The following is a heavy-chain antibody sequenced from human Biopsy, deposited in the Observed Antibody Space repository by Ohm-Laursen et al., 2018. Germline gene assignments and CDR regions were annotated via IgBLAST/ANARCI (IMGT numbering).Heavy chain of an antibody. Sequence: SLRLSCTASGLRFSMYAMSWVRQAPGKGLGWVSAIGGSGDGTYYADSVKGRFTISRDDSKNTVYLQMNSLRVEDRAVYYCARPMSRVVAYGMDVWGQGTTVTVSS. V-gene: IGHV3-23*01. CDR1: GLRFSMYA. D-gene: IGHD2-15*01. J-gene: IGHJ6*02. CDR3: ARPMSRVVAYGMDV. CDR2: IGGSGDGT.